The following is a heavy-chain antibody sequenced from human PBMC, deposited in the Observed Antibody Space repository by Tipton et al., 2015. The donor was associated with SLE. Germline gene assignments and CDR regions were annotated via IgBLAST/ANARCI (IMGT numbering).Heavy chain of an antibody. V-gene: IGHV4-39*01. D-gene: IGHD1-26*01. J-gene: IGHJ4*02. CDR2: IYYSGST. CDR1: GGSISSSSYY. Sequence: GLVKPSETLSLTCTVSGGSISSSSYYWGWIRQPPGKGLEWIGSIYYSGSTYYNPSLKSRVTISVDTSKNQFSLKLSSVTAADTAVYYCARHEPLSYSGSYDWGQGTLVTVSS. CDR3: ARHEPLSYSGSYD.